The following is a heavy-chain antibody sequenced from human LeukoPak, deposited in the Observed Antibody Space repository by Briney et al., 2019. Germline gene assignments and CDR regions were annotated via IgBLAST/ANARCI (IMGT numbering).Heavy chain of an antibody. J-gene: IGHJ4*02. D-gene: IGHD3-10*01. CDR1: GFTFSSYG. CDR2: ISGSGGST. Sequence: GGSLRLSCAASGFTFSSYGMSWVRQAPGKGLEWVSAISGSGGSTYYADSVKGRFTISRDNSKNTLYLQMNSLRAEDTAVYYCARVSYYYGSGSYLYFDYWGQGTLVTVSS. V-gene: IGHV3-23*01. CDR3: ARVSYYYGSGSYLYFDY.